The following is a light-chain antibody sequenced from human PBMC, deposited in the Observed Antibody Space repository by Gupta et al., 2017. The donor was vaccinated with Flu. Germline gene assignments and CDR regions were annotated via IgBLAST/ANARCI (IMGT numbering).Light chain of an antibody. J-gene: IGKJ4*01. Sequence: EIVMTQSPDSLAVSLGERATINCKSSQSVLYSSNNKNYLAWYQQKPGQPPKLLIYGASTRESGIPDRFSGSGSGTDFTLTISRLEPEDLAVYYCQQYYRSLQITFGRGTKVEIK. CDR3: QQYYRSLQIT. V-gene: IGKV4-1*01. CDR1: QSVLYSSNNKNY. CDR2: GAS.